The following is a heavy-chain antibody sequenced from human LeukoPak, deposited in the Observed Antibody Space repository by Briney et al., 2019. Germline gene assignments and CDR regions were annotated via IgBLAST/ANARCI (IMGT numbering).Heavy chain of an antibody. J-gene: IGHJ4*02. V-gene: IGHV3-15*01. CDR1: GFTFSNAW. Sequence: GGSLRLSXAASGFTFSNAWMSWVRQAPGKGLEWVGRIKSKTDGGTTDYAAPVKGRFTISRDDSKNTLYLQMNSLKTEDTAVYYCTTEQIFGVVIPYWGQGTLVTVSS. CDR2: IKSKTDGGTT. CDR3: TTEQIFGVVIPY. D-gene: IGHD3-3*01.